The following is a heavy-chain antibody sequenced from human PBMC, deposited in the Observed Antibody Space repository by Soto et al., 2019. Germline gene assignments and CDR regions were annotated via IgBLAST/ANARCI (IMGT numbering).Heavy chain of an antibody. V-gene: IGHV1-69*16. Sequence: QVRLVQSGAEVKKPGSSVKVSCEASGGTFSSYTFSWVRQAPGHGLEWMGGIVPMHRTANYAQKFQGRVSISPDESTNTVHMELRSLRPDDTAVYYCARDCGNTDCFDMDVWGQGTTVIVSS. D-gene: IGHD3-9*01. J-gene: IGHJ6*02. CDR1: GGTFSSYT. CDR3: ARDCGNTDCFDMDV. CDR2: IVPMHRTA.